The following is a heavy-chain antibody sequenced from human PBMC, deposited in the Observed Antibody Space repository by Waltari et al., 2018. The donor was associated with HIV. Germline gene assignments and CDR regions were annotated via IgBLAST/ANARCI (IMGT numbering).Heavy chain of an antibody. D-gene: IGHD4-17*01. CDR3: AKDKRSGYGGNSVWYFDL. J-gene: IGHJ2*01. Sequence: EVQLVESGGGLVQPGRSLRLSCAASGFTFADYAMHWVRQAPGKGLEWVAGISWNSGTIGYADSVKGRFTISRDNAKNSLYLQMNSLRAEDTALYYCAKDKRSGYGGNSVWYFDLWGRGTLVTGSS. CDR2: ISWNSGTI. CDR1: GFTFADYA. V-gene: IGHV3-9*01.